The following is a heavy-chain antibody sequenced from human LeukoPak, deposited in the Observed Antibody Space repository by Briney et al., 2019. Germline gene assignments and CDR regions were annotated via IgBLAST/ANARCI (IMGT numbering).Heavy chain of an antibody. CDR3: ARDKGGMVPFDY. D-gene: IGHD3-10*01. CDR1: GFTFGTFW. Sequence: GGSLRLSCEASGFTFGTFWMSWVRQAPRKGLEWVANIKQGGSEKNYVDSVKGRFTIARDDAKNSLYLQMNSLRAEDTAVYFCARDKGGMVPFDYWGQGTLVTVSS. CDR2: IKQGGSEK. J-gene: IGHJ4*02. V-gene: IGHV3-7*01.